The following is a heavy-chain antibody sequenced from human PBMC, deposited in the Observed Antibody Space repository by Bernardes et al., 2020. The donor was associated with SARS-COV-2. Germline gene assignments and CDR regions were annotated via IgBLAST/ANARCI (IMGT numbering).Heavy chain of an antibody. J-gene: IGHJ4*02. Sequence: PETLSLTRAVYGGSFSGYYWSWIRQPPGKGLEWIGEINHSGSTNYNPYLKSRVTISVDTSKNQFSLKLSSVTAADTAVYYCARGGGGYGGYWGQGTLVTVSS. CDR3: ARGGGGYGGY. CDR1: GGSFSGYY. V-gene: IGHV4-34*01. D-gene: IGHD5-12*01. CDR2: INHSGST.